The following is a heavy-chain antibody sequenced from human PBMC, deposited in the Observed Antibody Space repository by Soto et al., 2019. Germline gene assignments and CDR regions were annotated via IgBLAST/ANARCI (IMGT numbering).Heavy chain of an antibody. CDR1: GYSFTSYW. D-gene: IGHD2-15*01. CDR3: ARLVSAAATSSNYYYYGMDV. CDR2: TYPGDSDT. Sequence: GESLKISCNGSGYSFTSYWICWVRQMPWKGLEWMGITYPGDSDTRYSPSFQGQVTISADKSISTAYLQWSSLKASDTAMYYCARLVSAAATSSNYYYYGMDVWGQGTTVTVSS. V-gene: IGHV5-51*01. J-gene: IGHJ6*02.